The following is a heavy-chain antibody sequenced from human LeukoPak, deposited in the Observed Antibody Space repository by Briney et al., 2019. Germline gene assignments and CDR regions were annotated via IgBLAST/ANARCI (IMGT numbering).Heavy chain of an antibody. D-gene: IGHD6-19*01. V-gene: IGHV4-39*07. CDR2: IYYSGST. J-gene: IGHJ3*02. CDR1: GGSISSSSYY. CDR3: ARDLHEDIAVAGNGNAFDI. Sequence: SETPSLTCTVSGGSISSSSYYWGWIRQPPGKGLEWIGSIYYSGSTYYNPSLKSRVTISVDTSKNQFSLKPSSVTAADTAVYYCARDLHEDIAVAGNGNAFDIWGQGTMVTVSS.